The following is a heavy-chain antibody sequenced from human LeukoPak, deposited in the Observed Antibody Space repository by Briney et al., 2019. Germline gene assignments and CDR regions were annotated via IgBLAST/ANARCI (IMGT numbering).Heavy chain of an antibody. CDR1: GYTFTGYY. CDR3: ARVYDGYNSVDY. V-gene: IGHV1-2*02. J-gene: IGHJ4*02. Sequence: GASVNVSCKASGYTFTGYYMHWVRQAPGQGLEWMGWINPNSGGTNYAQKFQGRVTMTRDTSISTAYMELSRLRSDDTAVYYCARVYDGYNSVDYWGQGTLVTVSS. D-gene: IGHD5-24*01. CDR2: INPNSGGT.